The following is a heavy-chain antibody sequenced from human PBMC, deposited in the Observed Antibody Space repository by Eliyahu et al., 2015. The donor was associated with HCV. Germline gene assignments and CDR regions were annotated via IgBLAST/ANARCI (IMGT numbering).Heavy chain of an antibody. J-gene: IGHJ5*02. Sequence: QLQLQESGPGLVKPSETLSITCTVSGGSIISSGYWWGWIRXPPGKGXEWIGNIYSSGSTSYSPSLKSRVTISVDTSKNQFSLKLTSVTAADTAVYFCARHVEQNRVAAGFDPWGQGTLVTVSS. D-gene: IGHD1-14*01. CDR1: GGSIISSGYW. V-gene: IGHV4-39*01. CDR2: IYSSGST. CDR3: ARHVEQNRVAAGFDP.